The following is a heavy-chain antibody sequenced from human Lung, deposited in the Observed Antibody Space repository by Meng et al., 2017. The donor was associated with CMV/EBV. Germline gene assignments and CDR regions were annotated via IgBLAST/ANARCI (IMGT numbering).Heavy chain of an antibody. J-gene: IGHJ5*02. CDR1: GFSLSTSGMR. Sequence: SGPXLVXPTQTLTLTCTFSGFSLSTSGMRVSWIRQPPGKALEWLARIDWDDDKFYSTSLKTRLTISKDTSKNQVVLTMTNMDPVDTATYYCARDAAGYSIFDPWGQGXLVTVSS. CDR2: IDWDDDK. CDR3: ARDAAGYSIFDP. V-gene: IGHV2-70D*14. D-gene: IGHD6-13*01.